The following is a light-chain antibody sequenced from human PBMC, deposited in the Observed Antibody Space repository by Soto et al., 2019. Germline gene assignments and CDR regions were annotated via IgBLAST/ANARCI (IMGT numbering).Light chain of an antibody. J-gene: IGLJ1*01. Sequence: QSALTQPPSVSGSPGQSVTISCTGTSSDVGGYNYVSWYQQLPGKAPKLMIYDVSKRPSGVPDRFSGSNSGNTASLTISGLQAEDEADDYCCSYPGTTHVFGTGTKLTVL. V-gene: IGLV2-11*01. CDR2: DVS. CDR1: SSDVGGYNY. CDR3: CSYPGTTHV.